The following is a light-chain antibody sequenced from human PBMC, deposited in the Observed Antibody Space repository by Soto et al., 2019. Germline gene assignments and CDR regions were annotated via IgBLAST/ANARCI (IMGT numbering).Light chain of an antibody. Sequence: DIQMTQSPSSLSASVGDRVTITCRASQSISSYLNWYQQKPVKAPKLLIYAASSLQSGVPSRFSGSGSWTDFTLTISSLQPEDFATYYCQQRYSTPYTFGQGTKLEIK. CDR2: AAS. J-gene: IGKJ2*01. CDR1: QSISSY. CDR3: QQRYSTPYT. V-gene: IGKV1-39*01.